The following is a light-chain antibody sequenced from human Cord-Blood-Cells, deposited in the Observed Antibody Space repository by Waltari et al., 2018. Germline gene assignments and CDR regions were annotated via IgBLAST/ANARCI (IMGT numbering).Light chain of an antibody. V-gene: IGKV1-39*01. J-gene: IGKJ2*01. CDR1: QSMSSY. CDR2: AAS. Sequence: DIQMTQSPSSLAASVEDRVTITCRASQSMSSYLNWYPQKPGKAPKLLIYAASSLQSGGPARFSGSRSGTDFTLAISSLQPEYFATYCCRQSYSAPLSFGQASKLES. CDR3: RQSYSAPLS.